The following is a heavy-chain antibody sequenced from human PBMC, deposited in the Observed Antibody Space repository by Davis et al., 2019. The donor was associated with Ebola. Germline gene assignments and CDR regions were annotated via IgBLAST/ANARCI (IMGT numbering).Heavy chain of an antibody. CDR1: GFTFSSYG. Sequence: GESLKISCVASGFTFSSYGMHWVRQAPGKGLVWVSRINSDGSSTSYADSVKGRFTISRDNAKNTLYLQMNSLRAEDTAVYYCAKTSSGWAGFDYWGQGTLVTVSS. J-gene: IGHJ4*02. CDR3: AKTSSGWAGFDY. V-gene: IGHV3-74*01. D-gene: IGHD6-19*01. CDR2: INSDGSST.